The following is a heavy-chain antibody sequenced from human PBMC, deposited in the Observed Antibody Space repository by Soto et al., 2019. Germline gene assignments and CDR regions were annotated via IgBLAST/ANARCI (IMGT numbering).Heavy chain of an antibody. CDR2: IKQDGSEK. CDR1: GFTFSSYW. V-gene: IGHV3-7*01. D-gene: IGHD3-16*01. CDR3: AREGVHYYYYTDV. J-gene: IGHJ6*03. Sequence: GGSLRLSCASSGFTFSSYWMSWVRQAPGKGLEWVANIKQDGSEKYYVDSVKGRFTISRDNAKNSLYLQMNSLRAEDTAGYYCAREGVHYYYYTDVWGKGTTVTVSS.